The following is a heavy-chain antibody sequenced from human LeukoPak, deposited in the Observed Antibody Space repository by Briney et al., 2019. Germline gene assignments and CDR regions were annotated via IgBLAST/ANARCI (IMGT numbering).Heavy chain of an antibody. J-gene: IGHJ4*02. CDR1: GFTFSSYG. Sequence: GGSLRLSCAASGFTFSSYGMHWVRQAPGKGLEWVAFIRYDGSNKYYAGSVKGRFTISRDNSKNTLYLQMNSLRAEDTAVYYCAKLTVLTRTTLPFDYWGQGTLVTVSS. D-gene: IGHD1-7*01. CDR3: AKLTVLTRTTLPFDY. CDR2: IRYDGSNK. V-gene: IGHV3-30*02.